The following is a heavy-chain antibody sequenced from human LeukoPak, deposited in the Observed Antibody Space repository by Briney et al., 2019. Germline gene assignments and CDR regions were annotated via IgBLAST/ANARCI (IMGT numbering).Heavy chain of an antibody. CDR3: ARHKIGYDHYYYMDV. V-gene: IGHV4-34*01. CDR1: GGSFSGYY. CDR2: INHSGST. J-gene: IGHJ6*03. Sequence: SETLSLTCAVYGGSFSGYYWSWIRQPPGKGLEWIGEINHSGSTNYNPSLKSRVTISVDTSKNQFSLKLSSVTAADTAVYYCARHKIGYDHYYYMDVWGKGTTVTISS. D-gene: IGHD5-12*01.